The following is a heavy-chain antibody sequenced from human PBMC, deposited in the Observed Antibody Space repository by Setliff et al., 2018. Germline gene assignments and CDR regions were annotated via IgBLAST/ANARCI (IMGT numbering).Heavy chain of an antibody. J-gene: IGHJ6*03. CDR3: ARAGRFHYDTSGYYYDRDYYYYMDV. D-gene: IGHD3-22*01. CDR2: ISAHNDNT. CDR1: GYRFSNYG. Sequence: ASVKVSCKASGYRFSNYGINWVRQAPGQGLEWMGWISAHNDNTNFAQKFQGRVTLTTDTSTNTAYMELRNLRPDDKAIYYCARAGRFHYDTSGYYYDRDYYYYMDVWGKGTTVTVSS. V-gene: IGHV1-18*01.